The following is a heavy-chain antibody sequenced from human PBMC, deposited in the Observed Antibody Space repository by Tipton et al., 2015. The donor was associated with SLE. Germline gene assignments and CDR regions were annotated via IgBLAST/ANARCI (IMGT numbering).Heavy chain of an antibody. CDR3: AREEQHSGNYFYGMDV. CDR1: GFTFSGYA. CDR2: ISYDGSKK. J-gene: IGHJ6*02. V-gene: IGHV3-30*04. D-gene: IGHD3-10*01. Sequence: QLVQSGGGVVQPGRSLRLSCAASGFTFSGYAMHWVRQAPGKGLEWVAVISYDGSKKYYRDSVKGRFTISRDNSKNTLFLQMNSLRTEDTAVYYCAREEQHSGNYFYGMDVWGQGTTVTVSS.